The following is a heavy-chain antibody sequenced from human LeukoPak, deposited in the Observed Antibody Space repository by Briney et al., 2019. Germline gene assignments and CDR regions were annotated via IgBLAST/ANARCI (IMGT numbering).Heavy chain of an antibody. Sequence: GGSLRLSCAASGFTFSSYEMNWVRQAPGEGLEWVSGISGNGGKIYYADSVKGRFTISRDNSKNTLYLQMNSLRGEDTAVYFCAKRDYYDSSGYAPLFDYWGQGTLVTVSP. CDR3: AKRDYYDSSGYAPLFDY. CDR2: ISGNGGKI. V-gene: IGHV3-23*01. CDR1: GFTFSSYE. D-gene: IGHD3-22*01. J-gene: IGHJ4*02.